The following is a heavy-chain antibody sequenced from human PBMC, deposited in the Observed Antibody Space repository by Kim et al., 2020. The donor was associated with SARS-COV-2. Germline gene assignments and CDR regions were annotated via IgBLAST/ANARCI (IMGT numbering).Heavy chain of an antibody. CDR3: ARDFEYYDFWRERVFDY. Sequence: VKGRFTISRDNSKNTLYLQMNSLRAEDTAVYYCARDFEYYDFWRERVFDYWGQGTLVTVSS. J-gene: IGHJ4*02. V-gene: IGHV3-30*07. D-gene: IGHD3-3*01.